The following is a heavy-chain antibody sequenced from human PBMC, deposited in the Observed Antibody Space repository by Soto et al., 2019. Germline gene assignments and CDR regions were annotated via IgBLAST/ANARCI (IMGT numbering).Heavy chain of an antibody. Sequence: AAETLSLTCSVSGGSISSSSYYWDWIRQPPGKGLEWIASISYGGSTYSNPSLKGRVTISVDTSKNQLSLKLFSVTATDTAIYYCARRDCSSGTCHYFDYWGQGTLVTVSS. CDR2: ISYGGST. V-gene: IGHV4-39*01. CDR3: ARRDCSSGTCHYFDY. D-gene: IGHD2-15*01. CDR1: GGSISSSSYY. J-gene: IGHJ4*02.